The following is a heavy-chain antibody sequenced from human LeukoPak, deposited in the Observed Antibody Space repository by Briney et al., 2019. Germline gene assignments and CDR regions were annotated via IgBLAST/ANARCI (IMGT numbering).Heavy chain of an antibody. CDR2: ISGSGGST. Sequence: GGSLRLSCAASGFTFSSYAMSWVRQAPGKGREWVSAISGSGGSTYYADSVKGRFTVSRDNSKNTLYLQMNSLRAEDTAVYYCAKAYRGYSYLFDYWGQGTLVTVSS. V-gene: IGHV3-23*01. CDR3: AKAYRGYSYLFDY. D-gene: IGHD5-18*01. CDR1: GFTFSSYA. J-gene: IGHJ4*02.